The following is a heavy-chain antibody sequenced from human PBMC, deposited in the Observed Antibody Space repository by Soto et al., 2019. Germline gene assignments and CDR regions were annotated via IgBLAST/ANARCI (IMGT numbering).Heavy chain of an antibody. CDR1: GYTFTSYA. J-gene: IGHJ5*01. V-gene: IGHV1-3*01. Sequence: ASVKVSCKASGYTFTSYAMHWVRQAPGQRLEWMGWINAGNGNTKYSQKFQGRVTITRDTSASTAYMELSSLRSEDTAVYYCAKPFFFFNSCLHSWFVSWGPGTLVTGFS. CDR2: INAGNGNT. CDR3: AKPFFFFNSCLHSWFVS. D-gene: IGHD3-3*01.